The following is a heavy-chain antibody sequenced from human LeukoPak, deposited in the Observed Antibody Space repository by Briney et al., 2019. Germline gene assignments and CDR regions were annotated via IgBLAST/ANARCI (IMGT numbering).Heavy chain of an antibody. V-gene: IGHV3-21*01. CDR3: ARERIVVVPAATIANYYMDV. Sequence: PGGSLRLSCAASGFTFSSYSMNWVRQAPGKGLECVSSISSSSSYIYYADSVKGRFTISRDNAKNSLYLQMNSLRAEDTAVYYCARERIVVVPAATIANYYMDVWGKGTTVTVSS. D-gene: IGHD2-2*01. CDR1: GFTFSSYS. J-gene: IGHJ6*03. CDR2: ISSSSSYI.